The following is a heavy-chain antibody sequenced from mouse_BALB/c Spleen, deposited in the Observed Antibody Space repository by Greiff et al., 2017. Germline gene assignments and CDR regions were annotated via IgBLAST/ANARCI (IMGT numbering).Heavy chain of an antibody. CDR3: AREGNYSGMDY. CDR2: IYPGGGYT. D-gene: IGHD2-1*01. CDR1: GYTFTNYW. V-gene: IGHV1-63*02. J-gene: IGHJ4*01. Sequence: VQLQQSGAELVRPGTSVKISCKASGYTFTNYWLGWVKQRPGHGLEWIGDIYPGGGYTNYNEKFKGKATLTADTSSSTAYMQLSSLTYEDSAVYFCAREGNYSGMDYWGQGTSVTVSS.